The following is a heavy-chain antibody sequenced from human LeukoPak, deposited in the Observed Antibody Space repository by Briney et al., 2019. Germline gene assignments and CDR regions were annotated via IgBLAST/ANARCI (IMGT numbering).Heavy chain of an antibody. CDR3: AKDSHYCTNGVCYQFDY. D-gene: IGHD2-8*01. V-gene: IGHV3-9*01. Sequence: GGSLRLSCAASGFTFDDYAVHWVRQAPGKGLEWVSGISWNSGSIGYADSVKGRFTISRDNAKNSLYLQMNSLRAEDTALYYCAKDSHYCTNGVCYQFDYWGQGTLVTVSS. CDR1: GFTFDDYA. J-gene: IGHJ4*02. CDR2: ISWNSGSI.